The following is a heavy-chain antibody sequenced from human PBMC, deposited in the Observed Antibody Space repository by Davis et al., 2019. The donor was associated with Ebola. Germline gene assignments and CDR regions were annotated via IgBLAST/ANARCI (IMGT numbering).Heavy chain of an antibody. Sequence: GESLKISCAASGFTFSTYSMSWVRQAPGKGLEWVSSISSDSDYIYYADSAKGRFTISRDNAKNSLYLQMNSLRDEDTAVYYCARCQYYYYGMDVWGKGTTVTVSS. CDR1: GFTFSTYS. CDR2: ISSDSDYI. CDR3: ARCQYYYYGMDV. J-gene: IGHJ6*04. V-gene: IGHV3-21*01.